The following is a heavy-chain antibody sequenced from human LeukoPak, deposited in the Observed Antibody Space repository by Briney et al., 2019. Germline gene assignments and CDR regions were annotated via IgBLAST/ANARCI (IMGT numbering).Heavy chain of an antibody. CDR1: GGSFSGYY. V-gene: IGHV4-34*01. D-gene: IGHD5-18*01. Sequence: PSETLSLTCAVYGGSFSGYYWSWIRQPPGKGLEWIGEINHSGSTNYNPSLKSRVTISVDTSKNQFSLKLSSVTAADTAVYYCARGVDTATVGWFDPWGQGTLVTVSS. J-gene: IGHJ5*02. CDR3: ARGVDTATVGWFDP. CDR2: INHSGST.